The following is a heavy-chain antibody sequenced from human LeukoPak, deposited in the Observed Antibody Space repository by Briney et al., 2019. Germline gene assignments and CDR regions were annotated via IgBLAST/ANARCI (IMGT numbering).Heavy chain of an antibody. V-gene: IGHV1-46*01. J-gene: IGHJ6*03. CDR3: ARSPRITMVRGVIQPYYYYYMDV. Sequence: ASVKVSCKASGYTFTSYYMHWVRQAPGQGLEWMGIINPSGGSTSYAQKFQGRVTMTRDMSTSTVYMELSSLRSEDTAVYYCARSPRITMVRGVIQPYYYYYMDVWGKGTTVTVSS. CDR1: GYTFTSYY. CDR2: INPSGGST. D-gene: IGHD3-10*01.